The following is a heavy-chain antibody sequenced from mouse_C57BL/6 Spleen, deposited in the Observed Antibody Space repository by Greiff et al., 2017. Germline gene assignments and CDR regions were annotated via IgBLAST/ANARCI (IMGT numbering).Heavy chain of an antibody. D-gene: IGHD1-1*01. Sequence: EVQRVESGPELVKPGDSVKISCKASGYSFTGYFMNWVMQSHGKSLEWIGRINPYNGDTFYNQKFKGKATLTVDKSSSTAHMELRSLTSEDSAVYYCARGGYYGSSYWYFDVWGTGTTVTVSS. J-gene: IGHJ1*03. CDR1: GYSFTGYF. CDR3: ARGGYYGSSYWYFDV. CDR2: INPYNGDT. V-gene: IGHV1-20*01.